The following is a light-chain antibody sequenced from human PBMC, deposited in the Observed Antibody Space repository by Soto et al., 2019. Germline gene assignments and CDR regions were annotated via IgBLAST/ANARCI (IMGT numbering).Light chain of an antibody. V-gene: IGLV1-44*01. CDR3: AAWDDSLSGLWV. J-gene: IGLJ3*02. CDR2: GTN. Sequence: QAVVTQPPSASGTPGQRVTISCSGSSSNIGSNIVNWYQQLPGTAPKLLIYGTNQRPSGVPDRFSGSKSGTSASLAISGLQSEDEAHYYCAAWDDSLSGLWVFGEGTKLTVL. CDR1: SSNIGSNI.